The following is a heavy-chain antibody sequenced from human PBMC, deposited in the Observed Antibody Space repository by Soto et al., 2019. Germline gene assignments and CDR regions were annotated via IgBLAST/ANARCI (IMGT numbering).Heavy chain of an antibody. J-gene: IGHJ5*02. V-gene: IGHV1-69*13. CDR1: GGTFSSYA. CDR2: IIPIFGTA. Sequence: SVKVSCKASGGTFSSYAISWVRQAPGQGLEWMGGIIPIFGTANYAQKFQGRVTITADESTSTAYMELSSLRSEDTAVYYCARDLRSVTIFGVVTNNWFDPWGQGTLVTVSS. CDR3: ARDLRSVTIFGVVTNNWFDP. D-gene: IGHD3-3*01.